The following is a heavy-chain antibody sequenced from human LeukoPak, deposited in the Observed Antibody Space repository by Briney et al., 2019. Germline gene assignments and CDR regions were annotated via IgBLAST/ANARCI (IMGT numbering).Heavy chain of an antibody. D-gene: IGHD3-10*01. Sequence: KSGGSLRLSCVASGFIFSNYTMNWVRQAPGKGLEWVSSISSSSSYVYYADSVKGRFTISRDNAKNSLYLQMNSLRAEDTAVYYCARHFGIDYWGQGTLVTVSS. CDR3: ARHFGIDY. J-gene: IGHJ4*02. CDR2: ISSSSSYV. V-gene: IGHV3-21*01. CDR1: GFIFSNYT.